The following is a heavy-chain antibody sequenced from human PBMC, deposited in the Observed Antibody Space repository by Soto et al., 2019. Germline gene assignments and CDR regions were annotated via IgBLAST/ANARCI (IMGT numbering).Heavy chain of an antibody. CDR1: GASITSDNCY. J-gene: IGHJ4*02. V-gene: IGHV4-39*01. CDR2: IYYSGAT. CDR3: ARLAAACSGGACYLGVYYFDY. Sequence: SETLSLTCTVSGASITSDNCYWGWIRQPPGKGLEWIGSIYYSGATYYNPSLKSRVTISVDTSTNQFSLNLSSVTAADTTVYYCARLAAACSGGACYLGVYYFDYWGQGTLVTVSS. D-gene: IGHD2-15*01.